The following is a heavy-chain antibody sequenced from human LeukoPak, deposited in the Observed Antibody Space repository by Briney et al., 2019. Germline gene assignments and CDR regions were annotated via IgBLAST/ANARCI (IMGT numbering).Heavy chain of an antibody. J-gene: IGHJ1*01. CDR3: AKHVDSLIRGDSGYFQH. V-gene: IGHV4-34*01. CDR2: INHSRST. CDR1: GGSFSGYY. D-gene: IGHD3-10*01. Sequence: SETLSLTCAVYGGSFSGYYWSWIRQPPGKGLEWIGEINHSRSTNYNPSLKSRVTISVDTSKNQFSLKLSPVTAADTAIYYCAKHVDSLIRGDSGYFQHWGQGTQVTVSS.